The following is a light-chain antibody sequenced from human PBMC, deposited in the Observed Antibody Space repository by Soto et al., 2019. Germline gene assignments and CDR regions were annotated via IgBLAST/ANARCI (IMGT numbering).Light chain of an antibody. J-gene: IGKJ4*01. V-gene: IGKV1-39*01. CDR3: QQSYSAPRT. CDR1: QSISSY. CDR2: AAS. Sequence: DIQMTQSPSSLSESVGDRVTITCRASQSISSYLNWYQHKPGKAPKLLIYAASSLQSGVPSRFSGSGSGTDFTLTISSLQPDDFATYYCQQSYSAPRTFGGGTKVDI.